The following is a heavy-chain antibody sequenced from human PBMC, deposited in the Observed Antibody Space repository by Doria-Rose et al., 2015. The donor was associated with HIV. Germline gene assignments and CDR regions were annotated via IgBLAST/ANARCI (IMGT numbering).Heavy chain of an antibody. CDR3: ATGVTLDY. Sequence: VQLVQSGGGLVGPGGSLRLSCATSGFTFSSHRINWVRQAPGKGLESVSSISSTSAYINYADSVRGRFTVSRDNARNSLYLQMDSLRAEDTAIYYCATGVTLDYWGQGTLVTVSS. J-gene: IGHJ4*02. CDR2: ISSTSAYI. V-gene: IGHV3-21*01. CDR1: GFTFSSHR. D-gene: IGHD3-10*01.